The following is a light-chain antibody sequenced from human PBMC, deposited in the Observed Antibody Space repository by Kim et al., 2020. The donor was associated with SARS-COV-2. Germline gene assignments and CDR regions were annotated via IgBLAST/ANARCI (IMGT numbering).Light chain of an antibody. CDR2: EDN. J-gene: IGLJ3*02. CDR1: GGGVAGED. CDR3: QSCDSGKWV. V-gene: IGLV6-57*03. Sequence: GRTVTGCCTRSGGGVAGEDVQWEQQRPGRAPTTGVCEDNQRPSGVPGRCSGSIGSSCNSASRAIAGRKTEDEGDYYCQSCDSGKWVFGGGSQLSVL.